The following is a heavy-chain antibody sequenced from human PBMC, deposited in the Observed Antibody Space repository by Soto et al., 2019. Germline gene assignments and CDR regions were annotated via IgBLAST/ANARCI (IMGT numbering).Heavy chain of an antibody. CDR1: GFTFSSYS. CDR2: ISSSSSYI. J-gene: IGHJ6*02. CDR3: ARANPHYYYYGMDV. V-gene: IGHV3-21*01. Sequence: GGSLRLSCAASGFTFSSYSMNWVRQAPGKGLEWVSSISSSSSYIYYADSVKGRFTISRDNAKNPLYLQMNSLRAEDTAVYYCARANPHYYYYGMDVWGQGTTVTVSS.